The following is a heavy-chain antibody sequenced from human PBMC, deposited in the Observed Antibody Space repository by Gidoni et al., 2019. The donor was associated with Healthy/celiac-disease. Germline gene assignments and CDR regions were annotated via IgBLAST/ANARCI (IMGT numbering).Heavy chain of an antibody. CDR1: GGSISSYY. D-gene: IGHD3-10*01. J-gene: IGHJ4*02. CDR2: IYYSGST. Sequence: QVQLQESGPGLVKPSEPLSLTCTVSGGSISSYYGSWILQPPGKGLEWIGYIYYSGSTNYNPSLKSRVTISVDTSKNQFSLKLSSVTAADTAVYYCARVFGSADYWGQGTLVTVSS. V-gene: IGHV4-59*01. CDR3: ARVFGSADY.